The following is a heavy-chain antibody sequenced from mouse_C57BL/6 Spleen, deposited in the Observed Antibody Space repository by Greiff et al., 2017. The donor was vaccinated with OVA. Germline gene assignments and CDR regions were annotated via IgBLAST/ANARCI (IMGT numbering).Heavy chain of an antibody. CDR3: ARPGYSRYFDV. CDR2: ISNGGGST. J-gene: IGHJ1*03. CDR1: GFTFSDYY. V-gene: IGHV5-12*01. Sequence: EVQGVESGGGLVQPGGSLKLSCAASGFTFSDYYMYWVRQTPEKRLEWVAYISNGGGSTYYPDTVKGRFTISRDNAKNTLYLQMSRLKSEDTAMYYCARPGYSRYFDVWGTGTTVTVSS. D-gene: IGHD2-12*01.